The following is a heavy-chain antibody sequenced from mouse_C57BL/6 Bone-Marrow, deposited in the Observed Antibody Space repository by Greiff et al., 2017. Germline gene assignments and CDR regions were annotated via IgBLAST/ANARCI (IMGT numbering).Heavy chain of an antibody. V-gene: IGHV5-16*01. D-gene: IGHD2-3*01. CDR2: INYDGSST. J-gene: IGHJ4*01. CDR1: GFTFSDYY. CDR3: ARVDGYYKYYYAMDY. Sequence: EVKLVESEGGLVQPGSSMKLSCTASGFTFSDYYMAWVRQVPEKGLEWVANINYDGSSTYYLDSLKSRFIISRDNAKNILYLQMSSLKSEDTATYYYARVDGYYKYYYAMDYWGQGTSVTVSS.